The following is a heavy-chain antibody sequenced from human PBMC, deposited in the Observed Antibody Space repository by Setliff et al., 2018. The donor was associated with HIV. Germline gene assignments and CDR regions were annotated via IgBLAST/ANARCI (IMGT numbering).Heavy chain of an antibody. CDR1: GGSIRSSSHY. Sequence: PSETLSLTCTVSGGSIRSSSHYWGWIRQPPGKGLEWIGSLYYSGSTYNNPSLKSRVTISVDTSKNQFSLNLTSVTAADTAVYYCARSKTFYDFWGGYYTHGAFKIWGLGTMVTVSS. V-gene: IGHV4-39*01. CDR2: LYYSGST. CDR3: ARSKTFYDFWGGYYTHGAFKI. D-gene: IGHD3-3*01. J-gene: IGHJ3*02.